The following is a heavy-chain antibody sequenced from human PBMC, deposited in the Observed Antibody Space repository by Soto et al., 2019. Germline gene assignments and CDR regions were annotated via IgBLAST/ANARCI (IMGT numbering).Heavy chain of an antibody. J-gene: IGHJ4*03. CDR2: IIPLFGTP. CDR1: GVTFSTSG. CDR3: ARVSPPICGGGSCYRLDSYFDS. Sequence: QVQLVQSGAEVKKPGSSLKVSCKTSGVTFSTSGISWVRQGPGQGLEWMGGIIPLFGTPKYARKFQGRVSITADESATTTYMELSGLRSDDTAVHYCARVSPPICGGGSCYRLDSYFDSWGQGSLVVVSS. D-gene: IGHD2-15*01. V-gene: IGHV1-69*01.